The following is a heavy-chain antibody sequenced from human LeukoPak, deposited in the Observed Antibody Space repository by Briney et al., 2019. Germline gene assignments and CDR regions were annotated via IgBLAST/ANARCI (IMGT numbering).Heavy chain of an antibody. CDR1: GGSVSSDSYY. V-gene: IGHV4-61*01. CDR2: IYYSGTT. J-gene: IGHJ4*02. D-gene: IGHD2/OR15-2a*01. CDR3: ARGRISAGY. Sequence: PSETLSLTCTVSGGSVSSDSYYWTWIRQPPGKGLEWIGYIYYSGTTNYNPSLSIRVTISVDTSKNQFSLRLSSVTAADTAVYYCARGRISAGYWGQGTLVTVSS.